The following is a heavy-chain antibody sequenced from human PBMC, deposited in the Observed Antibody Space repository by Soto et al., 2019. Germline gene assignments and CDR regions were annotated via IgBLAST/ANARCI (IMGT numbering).Heavy chain of an antibody. CDR3: ARDSIETPYYFDY. Sequence: GXSXKVSCKASGYTXTGYYINWVRQAPGQGLEWMGWINPNSGGTNYAQKFQGRVTMTRDTAISTAYIELRRLISYDTAVYYCARDSIETPYYFDYWGQGTLVPVS. CDR1: GYTXTGYY. V-gene: IGHV1-2*02. CDR2: INPNSGGT. J-gene: IGHJ4*02. D-gene: IGHD2-15*01.